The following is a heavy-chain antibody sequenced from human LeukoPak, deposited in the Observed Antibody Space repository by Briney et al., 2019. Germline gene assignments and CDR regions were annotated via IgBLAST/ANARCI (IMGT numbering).Heavy chain of an antibody. J-gene: IGHJ4*02. CDR2: IRYDGSNK. CDR1: RFTFSTYG. Sequence: GGSLRLSCAASRFTFSTYGMHWVRQAPGKGLEWVAFIRYDGSNKYYADSVKGRFTISRDNSKNTPYLQINSLRAEDTAVYFCAKESTGSTSLDYWGQGTLVTVSS. V-gene: IGHV3-30*02. CDR3: AKESTGSTSLDY. D-gene: IGHD1-7*01.